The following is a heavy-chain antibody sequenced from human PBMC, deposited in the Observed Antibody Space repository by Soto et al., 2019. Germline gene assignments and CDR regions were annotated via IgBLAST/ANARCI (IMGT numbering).Heavy chain of an antibody. Sequence: QVRLVESGGGLVRPGRSLRLSCAASGFIPSCAIHWIRQAPGKGLEWVAVIGSDGTHKYYGDSVQGRFTISRDTSQNMVFLQMDRLTAEDTALYYCARDSRVDVPDYFDNWGQGTLVTVSS. J-gene: IGHJ4*02. CDR3: ARDSRVDVPDYFDN. V-gene: IGHV3-30*01. CDR2: IGSDGTHK. D-gene: IGHD3-10*02. CDR1: GFIPSCA.